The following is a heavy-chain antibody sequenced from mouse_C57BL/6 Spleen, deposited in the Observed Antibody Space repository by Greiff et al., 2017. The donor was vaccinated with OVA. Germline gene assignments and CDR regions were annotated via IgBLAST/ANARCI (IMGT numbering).Heavy chain of an antibody. D-gene: IGHD2-4*01. Sequence: EVQLQQSGPELVKPGASVKISCKASGYTFTDYYMNWVKQSHGKSLEWIGDINPNNGGTSYNQKFKGKATLTVDKSSSTAYMELRSLTSEDSAVYYCASYDYDGRVCFDYWGQGTTLTVSS. CDR1: GYTFTDYY. J-gene: IGHJ2*01. CDR2: INPNNGGT. V-gene: IGHV1-26*01. CDR3: ASYDYDGRVCFDY.